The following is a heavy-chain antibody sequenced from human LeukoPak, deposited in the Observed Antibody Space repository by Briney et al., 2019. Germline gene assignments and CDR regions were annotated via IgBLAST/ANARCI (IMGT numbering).Heavy chain of an antibody. V-gene: IGHV3-7*01. CDR1: GFTFSNYW. CDR2: IKQDGSEK. CDR3: ARGFHRYSYDSGAYSIY. Sequence: GGSLRLSCAASGFTFSNYWMHWVRQVPGKGLEWVANIKQDGSEKYYVDSVKGRFTISRDKAKNSLYLQMNSLRAEDTAVYYCARGFHRYSYDSGAYSIYWGQGTLVTVSS. J-gene: IGHJ4*02. D-gene: IGHD3-22*01.